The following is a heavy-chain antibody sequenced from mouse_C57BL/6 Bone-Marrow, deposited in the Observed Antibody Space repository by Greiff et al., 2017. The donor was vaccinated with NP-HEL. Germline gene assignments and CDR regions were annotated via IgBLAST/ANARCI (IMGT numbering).Heavy chain of an antibody. Sequence: VKLMESGPGLVQPSQSLSITCTVSGFSLTSYGVHWVRQSPGKGLEWLGVIWRGGSTDYNAAFMSRLSITKDNSKSQVFFKMNSLQADDTAIYYCAKGNNYYGSSSYYYAMDYWGQGTSVTVSS. CDR2: IWRGGST. J-gene: IGHJ4*01. D-gene: IGHD1-1*01. CDR3: AKGNNYYGSSSYYYAMDY. V-gene: IGHV2-5*01. CDR1: GFSLTSYG.